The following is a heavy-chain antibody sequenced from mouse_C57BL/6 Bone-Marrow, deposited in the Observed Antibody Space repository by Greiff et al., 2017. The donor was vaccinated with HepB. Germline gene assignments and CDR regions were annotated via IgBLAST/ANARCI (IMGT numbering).Heavy chain of an antibody. Sequence: QVQLQQSGAELVKPGASVKLSCKASGYTFTSYWMHWVKQRPGQGLEWIGMIHPNSGSTNYNEKFKSKATLTVDKSSSTAYMQLSSLTSEDSAVYYCARRGDYDDGFRWYFDVWGTGTTVTVSS. CDR2: IHPNSGST. V-gene: IGHV1-64*01. CDR3: ARRGDYDDGFRWYFDV. CDR1: GYTFTSYW. J-gene: IGHJ1*03. D-gene: IGHD1-1*01.